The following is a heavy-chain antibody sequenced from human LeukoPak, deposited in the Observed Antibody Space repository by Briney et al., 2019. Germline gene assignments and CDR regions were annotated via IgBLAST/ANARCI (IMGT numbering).Heavy chain of an antibody. CDR3: ARRPPGYSSSWYYFDY. V-gene: IGHV3-20*04. CDR2: INWNGDDT. CDR1: GFTFDSYG. D-gene: IGHD6-13*01. Sequence: GGSLRLSCAASGFTFDSYGMSWVRQAPGKGLEWVSGINWNGDDTTYADSVKGRFTISRDNAKNSLYLQINSLRAEDTAVYYCARRPPGYSSSWYYFDYWGQGTLVTVSS. J-gene: IGHJ4*02.